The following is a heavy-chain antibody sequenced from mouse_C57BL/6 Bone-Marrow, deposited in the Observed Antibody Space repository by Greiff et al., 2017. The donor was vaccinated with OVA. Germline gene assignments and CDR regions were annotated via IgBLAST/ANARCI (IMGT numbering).Heavy chain of an antibody. CDR3: ARTNTTVVAHWYFDV. CDR2: ISRGGSYT. D-gene: IGHD1-1*01. V-gene: IGHV5-6*01. Sequence: EVQLVESGGDLVKPGGSLKLSCAASGFTFSSYGMSWVRQTPDKRLEWVATISRGGSYTYYPDSVKGRFTISRDNAKNTLYLQMSSLKTEDTAMYYCARTNTTVVAHWYFDVWGTGTTVTVSS. J-gene: IGHJ1*03. CDR1: GFTFSSYG.